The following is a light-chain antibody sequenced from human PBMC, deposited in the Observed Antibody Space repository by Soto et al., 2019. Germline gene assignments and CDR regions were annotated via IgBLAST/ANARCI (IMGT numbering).Light chain of an antibody. CDR3: QHSCDFRWP. V-gene: IGKV3-20*01. CDR1: QCYNKVY. Sequence: EIVLTQSPGTLVLSPVDRATLSSRSSQCYNKVYLFCYFVKPGQAPRRLIYGASSRATAIPDRASGRGFGTDFTHTISRLEPEDCAVYYCQHSCDFRWPFGQGTTV. CDR2: GAS. J-gene: IGKJ1*01.